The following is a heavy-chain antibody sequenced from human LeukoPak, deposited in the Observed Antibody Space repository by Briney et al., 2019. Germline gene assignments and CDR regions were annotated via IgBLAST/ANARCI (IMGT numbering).Heavy chain of an antibody. CDR3: ARGTEASDY. CDR2: MNTNSGNT. D-gene: IGHD1-1*01. J-gene: IGHJ4*02. CDR1: GYTFSTHD. V-gene: IGHV1-8*01. Sequence: GASVKVSCKASGYTFSTHDINWVRQATGQGLEWMGLMNTNSGNTGSAQKVQGRVTMTRSTSITTAYMELTSLTSEDTAVYYCARGTEASDYWGQGTLVTVSS.